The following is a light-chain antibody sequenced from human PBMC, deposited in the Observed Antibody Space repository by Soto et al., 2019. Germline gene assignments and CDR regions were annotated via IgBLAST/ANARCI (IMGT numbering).Light chain of an antibody. CDR2: EVT. J-gene: IGLJ2*01. Sequence: QSALTQPASVSGSPGQSITISCTGTSSDIGGYNYVSWYQQYPGKASNLIIYEVTNRPSGISYRFSGSKSVNTASLTISGLQVEDEADYYCSSFRSGGTRVLFGGGTQLTVL. CDR1: SSDIGGYNY. CDR3: SSFRSGGTRVL. V-gene: IGLV2-14*01.